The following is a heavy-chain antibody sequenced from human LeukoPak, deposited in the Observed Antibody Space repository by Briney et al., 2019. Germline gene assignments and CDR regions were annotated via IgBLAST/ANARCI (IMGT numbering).Heavy chain of an antibody. Sequence: SETLSLTCTVSGDSISSYYWSWVRQPPGKGLEWIGEINHSGSTNYNPSLKSRVTISVDTSKNQFSLKLSSVTAADTAVYYCARGVVTAPGAFDIWGQGTMVTVSS. CDR3: ARGVVTAPGAFDI. D-gene: IGHD2-21*02. CDR2: INHSGST. J-gene: IGHJ3*02. V-gene: IGHV4-34*01. CDR1: GDSISSYY.